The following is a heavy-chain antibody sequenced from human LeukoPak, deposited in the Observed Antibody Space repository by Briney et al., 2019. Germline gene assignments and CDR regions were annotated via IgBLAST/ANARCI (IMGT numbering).Heavy chain of an antibody. J-gene: IGHJ6*03. CDR2: ISGRGSST. V-gene: IGHV3-23*01. Sequence: GGSLRLSCTASGFTFSSYAMSWVRQAPGKGLEWVSAISGRGSSTYYADSVKGRFTISRDNSKNTLYLQMNSLRAEDTAVYYCASTTRGGTYYYYMDVWGKGTTVTISS. CDR3: ASTTRGGTYYYYMDV. CDR1: GFTFSSYA. D-gene: IGHD1-1*01.